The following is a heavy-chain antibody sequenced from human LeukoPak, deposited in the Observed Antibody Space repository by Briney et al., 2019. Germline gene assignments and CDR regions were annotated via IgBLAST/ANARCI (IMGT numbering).Heavy chain of an antibody. CDR3: ARGLRMDRGVIDY. D-gene: IGHD3-10*01. Sequence: GGSLRLSCAASGFTFSSYWMSWVRQAPGKGLEWVANIKQDGSEKYYVDSVKGRFTISRDNAKNSLYLQMNSLRAEDTAVYYCARGLRMDRGVIDYWGQGTLVTVSS. V-gene: IGHV3-7*03. CDR1: GFTFSSYW. CDR2: IKQDGSEK. J-gene: IGHJ4*02.